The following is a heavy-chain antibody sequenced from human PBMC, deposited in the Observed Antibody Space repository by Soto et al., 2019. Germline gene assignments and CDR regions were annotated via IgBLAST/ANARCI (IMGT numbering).Heavy chain of an antibody. J-gene: IGHJ3*02. CDR3: AKDKTPIPKSNPDAFDI. Sequence: GGSLSLSCAASGFTFSSYAMSWVRQAPGKGLEWVSAISGSGGSTYYADSVKGRFTISRDNSKNTLYLQMNSLRAEDTAVYYCAKDKTPIPKSNPDAFDIWGQGTMVTVSS. D-gene: IGHD4-4*01. CDR2: ISGSGGST. CDR1: GFTFSSYA. V-gene: IGHV3-23*01.